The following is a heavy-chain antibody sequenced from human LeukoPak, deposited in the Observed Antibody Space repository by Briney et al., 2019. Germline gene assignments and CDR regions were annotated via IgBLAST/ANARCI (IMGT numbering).Heavy chain of an antibody. J-gene: IGHJ4*02. CDR2: ISYDAINK. CDR3: AKGYCSSTSCLKTD. CDR1: GFTFSSYA. D-gene: IGHD2-2*01. V-gene: IGHV3-30*18. Sequence: PGGSLRLSCAAPGFTFSSYAMHWVRQAPGKGLEWVAVISYDAINKYYADSVKGRFTISKDNSKNTLYLQMNSLRAEDTAVYYCAKGYCSSTSCLKTDWGQGALVTVSS.